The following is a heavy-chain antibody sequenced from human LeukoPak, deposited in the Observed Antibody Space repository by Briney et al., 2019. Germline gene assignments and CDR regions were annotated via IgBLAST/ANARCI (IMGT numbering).Heavy chain of an antibody. CDR2: ISGSGGST. CDR1: GFTFSSYA. D-gene: IGHD3-10*01. V-gene: IGHV3-23*01. Sequence: GGSLRLSCAASGFTFSSYAMSWVRQAPGKGLEWVSAISGSGGSTYYADSVKGRFTISRDNSKNTLYLQMSSLRAEDTAVYYCAKAAYYGSGSHNDYWGQGTLATVSS. J-gene: IGHJ4*02. CDR3: AKAAYYGSGSHNDY.